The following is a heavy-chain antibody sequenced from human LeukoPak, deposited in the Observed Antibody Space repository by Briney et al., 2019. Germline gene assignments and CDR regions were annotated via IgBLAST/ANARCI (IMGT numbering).Heavy chain of an antibody. CDR3: AKYYDSSGYSDY. V-gene: IGHV3-23*01. Sequence: GSLRLSCAASGFTFSSYAMSWVRQAPGKGLEWVSAISGSGGSTCYADSVKGRFTISRDNSKNTLYLQMNSLRAEDTAVYYCAKYYDSSGYSDYWGQGTLVTVSS. CDR1: GFTFSSYA. J-gene: IGHJ4*02. D-gene: IGHD3-22*01. CDR2: ISGSGGST.